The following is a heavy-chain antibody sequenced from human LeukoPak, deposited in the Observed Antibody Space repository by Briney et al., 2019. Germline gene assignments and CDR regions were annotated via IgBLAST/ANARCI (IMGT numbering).Heavy chain of an antibody. D-gene: IGHD3-9*01. CDR2: IYTSGST. Sequence: SQTLSLTCTVSGASISSGEYYWSWIRQPAGKGLEWIGRIYTSGSTNYNPSLKSRVTMSVDTSKNQFSLKLNSVTAADTAIYYCARASVLTGYYTTVTFDYWGQGTLVTVSS. CDR1: GASISSGEYY. CDR3: ARASVLTGYYTTVTFDY. J-gene: IGHJ4*02. V-gene: IGHV4-61*02.